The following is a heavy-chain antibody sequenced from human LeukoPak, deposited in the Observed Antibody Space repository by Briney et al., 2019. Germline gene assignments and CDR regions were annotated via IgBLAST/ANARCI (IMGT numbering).Heavy chain of an antibody. D-gene: IGHD6-19*01. CDR2: INESGST. J-gene: IGHJ6*03. V-gene: IGHV4-34*01. CDR1: GGPFSHYY. CDR3: ARDAQWLVPEGYYYYMDV. Sequence: SETLSLTCAVYGGPFSHYYWTWVRQPPGKGLEWIGEINESGSTNYDPSLKSRVTISVDTSKNHFSLNLTSVTAADTAVYYCARDAQWLVPEGYYYYMDVWGKGTTVTVSS.